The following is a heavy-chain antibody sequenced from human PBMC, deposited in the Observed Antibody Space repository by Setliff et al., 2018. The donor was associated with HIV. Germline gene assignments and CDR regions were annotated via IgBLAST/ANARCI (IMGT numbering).Heavy chain of an antibody. Sequence: SETLSLTCTVSGGSISSYDYNWGWIRQPPGKGLEWIANIYYTGRTYYNPSLKSLATISVDTSKNQFSLKVTSLTAADTAVYYCARYRRGAEWFDPWGQGTLVTVSS. D-gene: IGHD1-26*01. CDR3: ARYRRGAEWFDP. CDR1: GGSISSYDYN. V-gene: IGHV4-39*01. J-gene: IGHJ5*02. CDR2: IYYTGRT.